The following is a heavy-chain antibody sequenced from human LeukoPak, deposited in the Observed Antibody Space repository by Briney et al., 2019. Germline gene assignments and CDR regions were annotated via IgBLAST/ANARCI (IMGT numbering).Heavy chain of an antibody. CDR2: IYYSGTT. CDR1: GGSISSYC. V-gene: IGHV4-59*01. CDR3: ARGVYIAAAQYGY. J-gene: IGHJ4*02. Sequence: PSETLSLTCTVSGGSISSYCWSWIRQPPGKGLEWIGYIYYSGTTNYNPSLKSRVTISVDTSNNQFSLKLSSVTAADTAVYYCARGVYIAAAQYGYWGQGTLVTVSS. D-gene: IGHD6-13*01.